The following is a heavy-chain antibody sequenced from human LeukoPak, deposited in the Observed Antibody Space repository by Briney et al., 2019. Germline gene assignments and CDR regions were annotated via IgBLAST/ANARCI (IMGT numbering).Heavy chain of an antibody. Sequence: PGGSLRLSCAASGFSFIGYGMSWVRQAPGKGLEWVSSISSGSGYIYYADSVKGRFTISRDNPQTSLFLQMNTLRVDDTAVYCCARDSGHTVTNEYFQHWGQGTLLTVSS. CDR2: ISSGSGYI. J-gene: IGHJ1*01. D-gene: IGHD1-14*01. V-gene: IGHV3-21*04. CDR1: GFSFIGYG. CDR3: ARDSGHTVTNEYFQH.